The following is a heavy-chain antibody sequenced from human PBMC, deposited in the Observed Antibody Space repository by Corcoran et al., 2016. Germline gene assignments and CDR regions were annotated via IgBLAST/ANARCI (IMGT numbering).Heavy chain of an antibody. J-gene: IGHJ6*02. V-gene: IGHV3-49*05. CDR3: TRDSVRGGYESHSSGWYWPLPHWGSVSGDTMDV. CDR2: IRSKAYGGTT. Sequence: EVQLVESGGGLVKPGRSLRLSCTASGFTFGDYAMSWFRQAPGKGLEWVGFIRSKAYGGTTEYAASVKGRFTISRDDSKSIADLQMNSLKTEDTALYYCTRDSVRGGYESHSSGWYWPLPHWGSVSGDTMDVWGQGTTVTVSS. D-gene: IGHD6-19*01. CDR1: GFTFGDYA.